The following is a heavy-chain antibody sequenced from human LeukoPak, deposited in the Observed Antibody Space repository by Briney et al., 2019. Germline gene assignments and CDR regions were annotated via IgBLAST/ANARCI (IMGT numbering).Heavy chain of an antibody. V-gene: IGHV3-21*01. CDR1: GFTFSSYS. CDR3: ARGAWYCSSTSCSEPHAFDI. CDR2: ISSSSSYI. J-gene: IGHJ3*02. D-gene: IGHD2-2*01. Sequence: GGSLRLSCAASGFTFSSYSMNWVRQAPGKGLEWVSSISSSSSYIYYADSVKGRFTISRDNAKNSLYLQMNSLSAEDTAVYYCARGAWYCSSTSCSEPHAFDIWGQGTMVTVSS.